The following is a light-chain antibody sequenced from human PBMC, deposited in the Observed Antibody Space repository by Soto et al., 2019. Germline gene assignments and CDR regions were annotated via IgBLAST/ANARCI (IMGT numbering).Light chain of an antibody. Sequence: SALTQPRSVSGPPGQSVTISCTGTSSDVGGYNYVSWYQQHPGKAPKLMIYDVSKRPSGVPDRFSGSKSGNTASLTISGLQAEDEADYYCCSYAGSYPSYVFGTGTKVTVL. CDR1: SSDVGGYNY. J-gene: IGLJ1*01. CDR2: DVS. V-gene: IGLV2-11*01. CDR3: CSYAGSYPSYV.